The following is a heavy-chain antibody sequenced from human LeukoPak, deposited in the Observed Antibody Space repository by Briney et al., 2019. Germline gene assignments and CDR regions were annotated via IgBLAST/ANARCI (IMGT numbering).Heavy chain of an antibody. V-gene: IGHV3-23*01. Sequence: GGSLRLSCAASGFTFSSYAMSWVRQAPGKGLEWVSAISGSGGSTYYADSVKGRFTISRDNSKNTLYLQMNSPRAEDTAVYHCAKDPPLYYYDSSGSPLDWFDPWGQGTLVTVSS. D-gene: IGHD3-22*01. CDR1: GFTFSSYA. J-gene: IGHJ5*02. CDR3: AKDPPLYYYDSSGSPLDWFDP. CDR2: ISGSGGST.